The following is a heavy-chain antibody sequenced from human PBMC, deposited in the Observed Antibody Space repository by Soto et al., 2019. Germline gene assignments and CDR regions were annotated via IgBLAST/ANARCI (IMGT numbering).Heavy chain of an antibody. CDR3: ARDGITMIGGGFGY. Sequence: EASVKVSCKASGYTFTGYYMHWVRQAPGQGLEWMGLINPNSGGTNYAQKFQGRVTMTRDTSISTAYMELSRLRSDDTAVYYCARDGITMIGGGFGYWGQGTLVTVSS. V-gene: IGHV1-2*02. CDR2: INPNSGGT. CDR1: GYTFTGYY. J-gene: IGHJ4*02. D-gene: IGHD3-22*01.